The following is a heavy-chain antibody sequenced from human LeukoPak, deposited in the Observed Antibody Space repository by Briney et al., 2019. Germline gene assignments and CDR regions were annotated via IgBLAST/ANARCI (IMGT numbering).Heavy chain of an antibody. Sequence: GGSLRLSCTVSGFTVSSNSMSWVRQAPGKGLEWVSFIYSDNTHYSDSVKGRFTISRDNSKNTLYLQMNSLRAEDTAVYYCARVPTVTTARHYYYYYMDVWGKGTTVTVSS. CDR3: ARVPTVTTARHYYYYYMDV. CDR2: IYSDNT. J-gene: IGHJ6*03. D-gene: IGHD4-11*01. V-gene: IGHV3-53*01. CDR1: GFTVSSNS.